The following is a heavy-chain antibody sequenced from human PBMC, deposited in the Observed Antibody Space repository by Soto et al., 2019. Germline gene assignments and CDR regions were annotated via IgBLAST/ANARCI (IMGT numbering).Heavy chain of an antibody. J-gene: IGHJ4*02. CDR1: GGSISSYY. D-gene: IGHD6-13*01. V-gene: IGHV4-39*01. Sequence: PSETLSLTCTVSGGSISSYYWGWIRQPPGKGLEWIGSIYYSGSTYYNPSLKSRVTISVDTSKNQFSLKLSSVTAADTAVYYCARHSLFYSNLAHFDYWGQGTLVTVS. CDR2: IYYSGST. CDR3: ARHSLFYSNLAHFDY.